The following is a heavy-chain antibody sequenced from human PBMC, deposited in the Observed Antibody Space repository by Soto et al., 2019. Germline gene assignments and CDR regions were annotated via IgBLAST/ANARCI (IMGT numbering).Heavy chain of an antibody. J-gene: IGHJ4*02. Sequence: GGSLRLSCAASGFTFNGYWMSWVRQAPGKGLGWVANIKEDGSEKYYVDSVRGRFTISRDNAKNSLYLQMNSLRADDTAVYYCARWGERTSGFDYWGRGTLVTVSS. CDR1: GFTFNGYW. V-gene: IGHV3-7*05. CDR3: ARWGERTSGFDY. D-gene: IGHD3-16*01. CDR2: IKEDGSEK.